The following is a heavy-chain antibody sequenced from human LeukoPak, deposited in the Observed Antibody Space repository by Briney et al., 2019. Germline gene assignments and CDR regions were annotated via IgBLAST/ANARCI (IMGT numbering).Heavy chain of an antibody. V-gene: IGHV1-8*01. CDR1: GDTFTSYD. CDR2: MNPRSGNT. J-gene: IGHJ6*02. Sequence: ASVKVSCKTSGDTFTSYDINWVRPATGQGLEWMGWMNPRSGNTIYTQKFQGRVAMTRDTSTSTAYMELSSLRSEDTAVYYCARGGTLVQGVTILYGMDVWGQGTTVTVSS. D-gene: IGHD3-10*01. CDR3: ARGGTLVQGVTILYGMDV.